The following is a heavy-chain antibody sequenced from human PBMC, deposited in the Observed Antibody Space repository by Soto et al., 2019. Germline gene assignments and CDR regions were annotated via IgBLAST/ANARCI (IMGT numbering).Heavy chain of an antibody. CDR3: ARDVGDYGAYYYGMDV. J-gene: IGHJ6*02. Sequence: ASVKVSFKASGYTFTSYYMHWVRQAPGQGLEWMGIINPSGGSTSYAQKFQGRVTMTRDTSTSTVYMELSSLRSEDTAVYYCARDVGDYGAYYYGMDVWGQGTTVTVSS. D-gene: IGHD4-17*01. V-gene: IGHV1-46*01. CDR2: INPSGGST. CDR1: GYTFTSYY.